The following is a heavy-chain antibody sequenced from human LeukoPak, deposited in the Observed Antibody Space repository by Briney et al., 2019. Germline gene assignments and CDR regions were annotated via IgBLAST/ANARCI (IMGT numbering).Heavy chain of an antibody. CDR1: GGSISSYY. CDR3: ARRRTVQLASGWFDP. CDR2: IYYSGST. D-gene: IGHD6-13*01. Sequence: SETLSLTCTVSGGSISSYYWSWIRQPPGKGLEWIGYIYYSGSTNYNPSLKSRVTISVDTSKNQFSLKLNSVSAADTAVYYCARRRTVQLASGWFDPWGQGTLVTVSS. J-gene: IGHJ5*02. V-gene: IGHV4-59*08.